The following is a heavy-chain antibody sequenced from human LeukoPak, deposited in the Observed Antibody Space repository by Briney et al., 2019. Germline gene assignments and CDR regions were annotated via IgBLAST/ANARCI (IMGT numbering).Heavy chain of an antibody. D-gene: IGHD2-2*01. CDR3: AKAIVVVPEFDY. V-gene: IGHV3-23*01. J-gene: IGHJ4*02. Sequence: GGSLRLSCAASGFTFSSYAMSWARQAPGKGLEWVSAISGSGGSTYYADSVKGRFTISRDNSKNTLYLQMNSLRAEDTAVYYCAKAIVVVPEFDYWGQGTLVTVSS. CDR2: ISGSGGST. CDR1: GFTFSSYA.